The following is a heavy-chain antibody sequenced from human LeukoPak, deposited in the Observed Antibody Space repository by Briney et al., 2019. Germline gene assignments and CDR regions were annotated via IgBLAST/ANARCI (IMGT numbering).Heavy chain of an antibody. D-gene: IGHD1-20*01. CDR2: ISAYNGNT. Sequence: ASVKVSCKASGYTFTSYGISWVRQAPGQGLEWMGWISAYNGNTNYAQKFQGRVTITTDESTSTAYMELSSLRSEDTAVYYCARDLTGIGVWGQGTLVTVSS. V-gene: IGHV1-18*01. CDR3: ARDLTGIGV. CDR1: GYTFTSYG. J-gene: IGHJ4*02.